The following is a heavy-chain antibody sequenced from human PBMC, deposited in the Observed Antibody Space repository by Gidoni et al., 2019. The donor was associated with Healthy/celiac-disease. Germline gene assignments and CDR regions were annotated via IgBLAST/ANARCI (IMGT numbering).Heavy chain of an antibody. CDR2: IYTSGST. CDR3: ARGDDDYSNWFDP. V-gene: IGHV4-61*02. Sequence: QVPLQESGPGLVKPSQPLSLTCTVSGGSISRGSYYWSWIRQPAGKGLEWIGRIYTSGSTNYNPSLKSRVTISVDTSKNQFSLKLSSVTAADTAVYYCARGDDDYSNWFDPWGQGTLVTVSS. D-gene: IGHD4-4*01. CDR1: GGSISRGSYY. J-gene: IGHJ5*02.